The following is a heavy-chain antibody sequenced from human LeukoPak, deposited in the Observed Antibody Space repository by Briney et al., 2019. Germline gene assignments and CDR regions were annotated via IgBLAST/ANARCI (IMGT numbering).Heavy chain of an antibody. Sequence: GRSLRLSCAASGFTFSSYGMHWVRQAPGKGLEWVAVIWYDGSNKYYADSVKGRFTISRDNAKNSLYLQMNSLRAEDTAVYYCARGWDIAVAGNRYYYYGMDVWGKGTTVTVSS. V-gene: IGHV3-33*01. J-gene: IGHJ6*04. CDR2: IWYDGSNK. CDR3: ARGWDIAVAGNRYYYYGMDV. D-gene: IGHD6-19*01. CDR1: GFTFSSYG.